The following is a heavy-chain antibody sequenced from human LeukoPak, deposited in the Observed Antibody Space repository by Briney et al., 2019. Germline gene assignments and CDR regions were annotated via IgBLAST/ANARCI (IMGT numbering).Heavy chain of an antibody. V-gene: IGHV4-4*07. CDR2: IYTSGST. CDR1: GGSISSYY. J-gene: IGHJ6*03. Sequence: PSETLSLTCTVSGGSISSYYWSWIRQPAGKGLEWIGRIYTSGSTNYNPSLKSRVTMSVDTSKNQFSLKLSSVTAADTAVYYCARGSTYSYGYGYYSYCYYMDVWGKGTTVTVSS. CDR3: ARGSTYSYGYGYYSYCYYMDV. D-gene: IGHD5-18*01.